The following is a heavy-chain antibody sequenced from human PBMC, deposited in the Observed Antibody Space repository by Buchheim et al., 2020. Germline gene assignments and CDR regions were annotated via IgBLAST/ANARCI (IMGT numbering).Heavy chain of an antibody. CDR1: GYTFTGYY. J-gene: IGHJ6*02. D-gene: IGHD6-19*01. V-gene: IGHV1-2*04. CDR2: INPNSGGT. CDR3: ARALGIAVAEYYYYYGMDV. Sequence: QVQLVQSGAEVKKPGASVKVSCKASGYTFTGYYMHWVRQAPGQGLEWMGWINPNSGGTNYAQKFQGWVTMTRDTSISTAYMELSRLRSDDTAVCYCARALGIAVAEYYYYYGMDVWGQGTT.